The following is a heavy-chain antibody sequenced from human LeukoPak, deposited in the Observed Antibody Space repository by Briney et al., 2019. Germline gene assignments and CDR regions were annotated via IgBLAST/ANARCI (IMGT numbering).Heavy chain of an antibody. CDR1: GFTFSSYG. CDR2: ISGSGGGT. CDR3: AKAGIAVTATYSFDY. J-gene: IGHJ4*02. Sequence: GGSLRLSCAASGFTFSSYGMSWVRQAPGKGLEWVSAISGSGGGTYYADSVKGRFTISRDNSKNTLFLQMNSLRAEDTALYYCAKAGIAVTATYSFDYWGQGALVTVSS. V-gene: IGHV3-23*01. D-gene: IGHD6-19*01.